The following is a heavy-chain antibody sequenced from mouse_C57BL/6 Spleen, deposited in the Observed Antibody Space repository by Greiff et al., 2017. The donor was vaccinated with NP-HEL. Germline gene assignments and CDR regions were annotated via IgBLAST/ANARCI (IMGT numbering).Heavy chain of an antibody. CDR1: GYTFTSYW. Sequence: QVQLQQPGAELVKPGASVKLSCKASGYTFTSYWMHWVKQRPGQGLEWIGMIHPNSGSTNYNEKLKSKATLTVDKSSSTAYMQLSSLTSEDSAVYYCARLRLTGTGFAYWGQGTLVTVSA. J-gene: IGHJ3*01. V-gene: IGHV1-64*01. CDR3: ARLRLTGTGFAY. D-gene: IGHD4-1*01. CDR2: IHPNSGST.